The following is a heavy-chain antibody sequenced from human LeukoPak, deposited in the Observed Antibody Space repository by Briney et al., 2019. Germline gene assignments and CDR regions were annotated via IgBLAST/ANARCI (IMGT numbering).Heavy chain of an antibody. J-gene: IGHJ4*02. Sequence: ASVKVSCKASGGTFSSYDISWVRQAPGQGLEWMGGTMPMFGKANYAQKFQGRVTTTADKATSTAYMELSSLRSEDTAVYYCAGGRTDIVVVPATLRNYYFDYWGQGTLVTVSS. CDR1: GGTFSSYD. CDR3: AGGRTDIVVVPATLRNYYFDY. CDR2: TMPMFGKA. D-gene: IGHD2-2*01. V-gene: IGHV1-69*06.